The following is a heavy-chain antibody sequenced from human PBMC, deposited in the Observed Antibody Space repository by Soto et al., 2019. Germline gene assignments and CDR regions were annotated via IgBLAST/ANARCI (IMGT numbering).Heavy chain of an antibody. Sequence: PSETLSLTCAVYGGSFSGYYWSWIRQPPGKGLEWIGEINHSGSTNYNPSLKSRVTISVDTSKSQFSLKLSSVTAADTAVYYCARGRGYHFDYWGQGTLVTVSS. J-gene: IGHJ4*02. V-gene: IGHV4-34*01. CDR1: GGSFSGYY. CDR2: INHSGST. D-gene: IGHD5-18*01. CDR3: ARGRGYHFDY.